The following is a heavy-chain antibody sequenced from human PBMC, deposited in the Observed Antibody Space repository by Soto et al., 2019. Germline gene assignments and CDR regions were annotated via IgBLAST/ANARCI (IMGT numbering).Heavy chain of an antibody. D-gene: IGHD3-9*01. J-gene: IGHJ5*02. Sequence: QVQLQESGPGLVKPSETLSLTCTVSGGSISSYYWSWIRQPPGKGLEWIGYIYYSGSTNYNPSLKSRVTISVDTSKNQFSLKLSAVTAADTAVYYCARLKAYYDILTGYYYWFDPWVQGTLDTVSS. V-gene: IGHV4-59*08. CDR1: GGSISSYY. CDR3: ARLKAYYDILTGYYYWFDP. CDR2: IYYSGST.